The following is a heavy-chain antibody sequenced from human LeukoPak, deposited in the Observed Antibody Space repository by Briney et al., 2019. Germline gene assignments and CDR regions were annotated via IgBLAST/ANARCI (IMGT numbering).Heavy chain of an antibody. Sequence: PSETLSLTCAVYGGSFSGYYWSWIRQPPGKGLEWIGEINHSGSTNYNPSLKSRVTISVDTSKNQFSLKLSSVTAADTAVYYCARLGAVAGTKKEYWGQGTLVTVS. D-gene: IGHD6-19*01. J-gene: IGHJ4*02. CDR3: ARLGAVAGTKKEY. CDR2: INHSGST. CDR1: GGSFSGYY. V-gene: IGHV4-34*01.